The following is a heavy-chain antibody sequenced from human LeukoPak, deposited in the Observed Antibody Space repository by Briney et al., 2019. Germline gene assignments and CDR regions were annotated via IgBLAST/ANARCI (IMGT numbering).Heavy chain of an antibody. V-gene: IGHV4-59*01. J-gene: IGHJ4*02. CDR2: IYYSGST. Sequence: SETLSLTCTVSGGSISSYCWSWIRQPPGKGLEWIGYIYYSGSTNYNPSLKSRVTISVDTSKNQFSLKLSSVTAADTAVYYCARLRFGEFSFYFDYWGQGTRVTVSS. D-gene: IGHD3-10*01. CDR3: ARLRFGEFSFYFDY. CDR1: GGSISSYC.